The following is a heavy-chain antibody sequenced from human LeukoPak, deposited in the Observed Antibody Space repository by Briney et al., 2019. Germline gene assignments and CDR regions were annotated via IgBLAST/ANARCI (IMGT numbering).Heavy chain of an antibody. CDR1: GGSFSGYY. J-gene: IGHJ6*02. CDR3: ARGSKGYSGYDLYYYYGMDV. Sequence: SETLSLTCAVYGGSFSGYYWSWIRQPPGKGLEWIGEINHSGSTNYNPSLKSRVTISVDTSKNQFSLKLSSVTAADTAVYYCARGSKGYSGYDLYYYYGMDVWGQGTTVTVSS. V-gene: IGHV4-34*01. CDR2: INHSGST. D-gene: IGHD5-12*01.